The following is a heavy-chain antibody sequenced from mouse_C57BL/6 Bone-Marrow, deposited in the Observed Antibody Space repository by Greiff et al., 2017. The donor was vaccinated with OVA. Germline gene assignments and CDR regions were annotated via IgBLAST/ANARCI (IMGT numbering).Heavy chain of an antibody. J-gene: IGHJ2*01. CDR3: ARGETGY. V-gene: IGHV1-55*01. CDR1: GYTFTSYW. Sequence: QVQLQQPGAELVKPGASVKMSCKASGYTFTSYWITWVKQRPGQGLEWIGDIYPGSGSTNYNEKFKSKATLTVGTSSSTAYMQLSSLTSEDSAVYYCARGETGYWGQGTTLAVSS. CDR2: IYPGSGST.